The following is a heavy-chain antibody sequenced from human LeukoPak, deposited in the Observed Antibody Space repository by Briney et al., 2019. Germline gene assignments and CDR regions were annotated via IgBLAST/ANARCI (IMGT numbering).Heavy chain of an antibody. Sequence: GGSLRLSCAAFGFTFSSYWMSWVRQAPGKGLEWVANIKQDGSEKYYVDSVKGRFTISRDNAKNSLYLQMNSLRAEDTAVYYCAKYLGYYFDYWGQGTLVTVSS. J-gene: IGHJ4*02. D-gene: IGHD2-2*01. V-gene: IGHV3-7*05. CDR3: AKYLGYYFDY. CDR2: IKQDGSEK. CDR1: GFTFSSYW.